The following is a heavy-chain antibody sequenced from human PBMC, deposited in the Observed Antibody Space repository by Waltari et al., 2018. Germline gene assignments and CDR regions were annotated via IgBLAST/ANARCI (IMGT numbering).Heavy chain of an antibody. CDR3: AKSKSSGRSLFDY. Sequence: QVQLVESGGGVVQPGRSLRLSCAASGFTFSSYGMHWVRQAPGKGLEWVAVIWYDGSNKYYADSVKGRFTISRDNSKNTLYLQMNSLRAEDTAMYYCAKSKSSGRSLFDYWGQGTLVTVSS. D-gene: IGHD6-19*01. CDR2: IWYDGSNK. J-gene: IGHJ4*02. V-gene: IGHV3-33*08. CDR1: GFTFSSYG.